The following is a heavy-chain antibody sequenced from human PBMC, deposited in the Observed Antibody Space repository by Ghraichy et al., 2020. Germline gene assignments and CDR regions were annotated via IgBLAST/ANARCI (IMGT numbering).Heavy chain of an antibody. CDR2: IYYSGST. V-gene: IGHV4-59*08. Sequence: SETLSLTCTVSGGSISSYYWSWIRQPPGKGLEWIGYIYYSGSTNYNPSLKSRVTISVDTSKNQFSLKLSSVTAADTAVYYCARLGSSSGWYVFDYWGQGTLVTVSS. CDR1: GGSISSYY. J-gene: IGHJ4*02. CDR3: ARLGSSSGWYVFDY. D-gene: IGHD6-19*01.